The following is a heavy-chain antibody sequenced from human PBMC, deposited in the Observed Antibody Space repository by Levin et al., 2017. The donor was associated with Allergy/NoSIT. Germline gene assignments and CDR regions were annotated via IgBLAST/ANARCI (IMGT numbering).Heavy chain of an antibody. J-gene: IGHJ5*02. Sequence: GESLKISCKASGYTFTSYGISWVRQAPGQGLEWMGWISAYNGNTNYAQKLQGRVTMTTDTSTSTAYMELRSLRSDDTAVYYCARAGAAAGQNWFDPWGQGTLVTVSS. D-gene: IGHD6-13*01. CDR3: ARAGAAAGQNWFDP. V-gene: IGHV1-18*01. CDR1: GYTFTSYG. CDR2: ISAYNGNT.